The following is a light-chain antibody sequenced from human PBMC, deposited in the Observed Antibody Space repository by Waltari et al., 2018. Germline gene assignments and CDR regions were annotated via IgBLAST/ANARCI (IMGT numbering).Light chain of an antibody. CDR3: AGWDDNLSVV. CDR2: RIK. V-gene: IGLV1-47*01. CDR1: TSNIGTTY. Sequence: QSVLPQPPAASGTPRPRVPISCAGSTSNIGTTYVNWYQKFPGVAPKLLIYRIKQRPSGVPDRFSGSKSGTSASLVISGLRSEDEADYFCAGWDDNLSVVFGGGTKLTVL. J-gene: IGLJ2*01.